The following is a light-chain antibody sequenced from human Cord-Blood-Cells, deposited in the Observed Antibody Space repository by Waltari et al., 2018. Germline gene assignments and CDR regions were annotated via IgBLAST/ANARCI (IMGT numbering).Light chain of an antibody. CDR3: SSYAGSNNYV. Sequence: QSALTQPPSPSGSPGQSVTLSCTGTSSDVGGYNYLSLYQQHPGKAPKLMIYEVSKRPSGVPDRFSGSKSGNTASLTVSGLQAEDEADYYCSSYAGSNNYVFGTGTKVTVL. V-gene: IGLV2-8*01. CDR1: SSDVGGYNY. J-gene: IGLJ1*01. CDR2: EVS.